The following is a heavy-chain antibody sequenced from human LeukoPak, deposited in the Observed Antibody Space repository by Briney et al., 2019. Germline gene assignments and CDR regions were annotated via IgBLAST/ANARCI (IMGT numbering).Heavy chain of an antibody. CDR3: ARDGTDSSGYSY. V-gene: IGHV3-21*01. D-gene: IGHD3-22*01. J-gene: IGHJ4*02. CDR2: ISSSSSYI. Sequence: GGSLRLSCAASGFTFSSYSMTWVRQAPGKGLEWVSSISSSSSYIYYADSVKGRFTISRDNAKNSLYLQMNSLRAEDTAVYYCARDGTDSSGYSYWGQGTLVTVSS. CDR1: GFTFSSYS.